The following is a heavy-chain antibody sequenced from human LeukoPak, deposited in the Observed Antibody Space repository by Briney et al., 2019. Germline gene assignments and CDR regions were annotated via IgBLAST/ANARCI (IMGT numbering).Heavy chain of an antibody. CDR3: ARMLGGYCSSTSCYGGVFDY. V-gene: IGHV4-59*01. CDR1: GGSISSYY. J-gene: IGHJ4*02. D-gene: IGHD2-2*01. Sequence: SEALSLTCTVSGGSISSYYWSWIRQPPGKGLEWIGYIYYSGSTNYNPSLKSRVTISVDTSKNQFSLKLSSVTAADTAVYYCARMLGGYCSSTSCYGGVFDYWGQGTLVTVSS. CDR2: IYYSGST.